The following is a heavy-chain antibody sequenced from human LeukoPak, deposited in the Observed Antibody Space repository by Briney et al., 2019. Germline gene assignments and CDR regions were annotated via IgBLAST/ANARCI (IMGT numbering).Heavy chain of an antibody. CDR3: TKGPLPDYGGNHFDY. V-gene: IGHV3-9*01. CDR2: ISWNSGSK. Sequence: GGSLRLSCAASGFTFDDYAMHWVRQPPGKGLEWASGISWNSGSKGYADSVRGRFTISRDNAKNSLYLQMNSLRVEDTALYYCTKGPLPDYGGNHFDYWGQGTLVTVSS. D-gene: IGHD4-23*01. J-gene: IGHJ4*02. CDR1: GFTFDDYA.